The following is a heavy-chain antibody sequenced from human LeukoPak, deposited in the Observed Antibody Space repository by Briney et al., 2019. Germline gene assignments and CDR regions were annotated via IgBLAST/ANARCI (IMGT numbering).Heavy chain of an antibody. CDR3: ASPGGGWYGGNYFDY. V-gene: IGHV3-21*01. Sequence: GGSLRLSCAASGFTFSSYSMNWVRQAPGKGLEWVSSISSSSSYIYYADSVKGRFTISRDNSKNTLYLQMNSLRAEDTAVYYCASPGGGWYGGNYFDYWGQGTLVTVSS. CDR2: ISSSSSYI. J-gene: IGHJ4*02. CDR1: GFTFSSYS. D-gene: IGHD6-19*01.